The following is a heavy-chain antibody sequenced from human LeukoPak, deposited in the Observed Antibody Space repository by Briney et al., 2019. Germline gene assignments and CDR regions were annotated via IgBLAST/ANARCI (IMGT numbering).Heavy chain of an antibody. CDR1: GGTFSSYA. D-gene: IGHD2-2*01. CDR2: IIPIFGTA. CDR3: AGDIVVVPAASGMDV. J-gene: IGHJ6*04. Sequence: GASVKVSCKASGGTFSSYAFSWVRQAPGQGLEWMGGIIPIFGTANYAQKFQGRVTITADESTSTAYMELSSLRSEDTAVYYCAGDIVVVPAASGMDVWGKGTTVTVSS. V-gene: IGHV1-69*01.